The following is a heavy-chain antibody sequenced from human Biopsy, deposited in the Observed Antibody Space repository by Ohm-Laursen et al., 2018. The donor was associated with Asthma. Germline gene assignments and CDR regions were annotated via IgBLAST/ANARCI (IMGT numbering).Heavy chain of an antibody. CDR1: GFNFSYYS. D-gene: IGHD3-22*01. J-gene: IGHJ3*01. CDR2: ISGSGGST. Sequence: SLRLSCAASGFNFSYYSMIWVRQAPGKGLEWVSAISGSGGSTYYADSVKGRFTISRDNSKNTLYLQMNSLRAEDTAVYYCTRREYSDSRISPLDLWGHGTMVTVSS. V-gene: IGHV3-23*01. CDR3: TRREYSDSRISPLDL.